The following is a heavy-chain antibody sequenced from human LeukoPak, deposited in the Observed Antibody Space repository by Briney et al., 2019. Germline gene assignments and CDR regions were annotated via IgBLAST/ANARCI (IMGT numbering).Heavy chain of an antibody. CDR3: ARSYLSGWYYFDY. D-gene: IGHD6-19*01. V-gene: IGHV3-33*01. Sequence: GGSLRLSCATSGFTFSSYAMHWVRQAPGKGLEWVAVIWYDGSNKYYADSVKGRITISRDNSKNTVYLQMSSLRAEDTAVYSCARSYLSGWYYFDYWGQGTLVTVSS. J-gene: IGHJ4*02. CDR2: IWYDGSNK. CDR1: GFTFSSYA.